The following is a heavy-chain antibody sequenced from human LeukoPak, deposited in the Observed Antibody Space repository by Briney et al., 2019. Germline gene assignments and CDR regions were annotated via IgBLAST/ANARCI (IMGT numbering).Heavy chain of an antibody. V-gene: IGHV4-39*01. CDR2: IYYSGST. CDR1: GGSISSSSYY. D-gene: IGHD6-13*01. CDR3: ARSGYSSSWYETAFDY. J-gene: IGHJ4*02. Sequence: SETLTLTCTVSGGSISSSSYYWGWIRQPPGKGLEWIGSIYYSGSTYYNPSLKSRVTISVDTSKNQFSLKLGSVTAADTAVYYCARSGYSSSWYETAFDYWGQGTLVTVSS.